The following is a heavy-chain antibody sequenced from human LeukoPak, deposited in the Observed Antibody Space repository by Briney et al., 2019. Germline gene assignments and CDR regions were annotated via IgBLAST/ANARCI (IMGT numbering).Heavy chain of an antibody. CDR1: GFSFNSYD. D-gene: IGHD3-3*01. J-gene: IGHJ2*01. Sequence: GGSLRLSCEASGFSFNSYDMHWVRQVPGKGLEWGSAICTGGETYYSDFVTGRFTISRENAKKSFYLEMNCLSAGDTAVYYCARDRGYDFWSGSFDLWGRGTLVTVSS. CDR2: ICTGGET. CDR3: ARDRGYDFWSGSFDL. V-gene: IGHV3-13*01.